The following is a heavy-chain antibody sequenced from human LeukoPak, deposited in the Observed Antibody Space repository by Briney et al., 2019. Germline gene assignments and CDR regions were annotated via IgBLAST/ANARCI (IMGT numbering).Heavy chain of an antibody. CDR3: ARGEFYDSSGYYWFWYFDL. CDR2: IDYSGST. CDR1: GGSISSYY. J-gene: IGHJ2*01. V-gene: IGHV4-59*01. Sequence: SETLSLTCTVSGGSISSYYWSWIRQPPGKGLEWIGYIDYSGSTNSNPSLKSRVTISIDMSKNQFSLKLNSVTAADTAVYYCARGEFYDSSGYYWFWYFDLWGRGTLVTVSS. D-gene: IGHD3-22*01.